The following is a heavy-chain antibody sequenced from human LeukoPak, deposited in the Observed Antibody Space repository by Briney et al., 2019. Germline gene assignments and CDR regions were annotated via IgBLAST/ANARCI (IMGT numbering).Heavy chain of an antibody. J-gene: IGHJ5*02. Sequence: PGGSLRLSCAASGFTVFSNYMSWVRQAPGKGLEWVSVIYSGGTTYYADSVKGRFTISRDNSKNTLYLQMNSLRVEDTAVYYCARDGGGSSWYDGGVDPWGQGTLVTVS. CDR1: GFTVFSNY. CDR2: IYSGGTT. V-gene: IGHV3-53*01. D-gene: IGHD6-13*01. CDR3: ARDGGGSSWYDGGVDP.